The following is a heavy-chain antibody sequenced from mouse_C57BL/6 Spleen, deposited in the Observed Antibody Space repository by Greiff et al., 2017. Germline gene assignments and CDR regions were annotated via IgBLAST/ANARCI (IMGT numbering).Heavy chain of an antibody. CDR2: IWSDGST. D-gene: IGHD2-3*01. V-gene: IGHV2-6-1*01. CDR3: ARHDGYYVGALDY. Sequence: VQLQESGPGLVAPSQSLSITCTVSGFSLTSYGVHWVRQPPGKGLEWLVVIWSDGSTTYNSALKSRLSISKDNSKSQVFLKMNSLQTDDTAMYYCARHDGYYVGALDYWGQGTTLTVSS. J-gene: IGHJ2*01. CDR1: GFSLTSYG.